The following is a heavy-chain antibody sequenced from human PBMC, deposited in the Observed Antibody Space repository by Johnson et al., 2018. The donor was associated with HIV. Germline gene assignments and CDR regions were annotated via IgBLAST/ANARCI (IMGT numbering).Heavy chain of an antibody. J-gene: IGHJ3*02. V-gene: IGHV3-30-3*02. CDR3: ANDFWSGSGI. CDR1: GFTFSSNG. Sequence: QEQLGEGGEGVVQHGGALRLTCAASGFTFSSNGKHGVRQAPGKGLEWVAVISDEGSKKYYADYVKGRFTISRDNSKSTLYLQMNSLRAEDTAVYYCANDFWSGSGIWGQGTMVTVSS. D-gene: IGHD3-3*01. CDR2: ISDEGSKK.